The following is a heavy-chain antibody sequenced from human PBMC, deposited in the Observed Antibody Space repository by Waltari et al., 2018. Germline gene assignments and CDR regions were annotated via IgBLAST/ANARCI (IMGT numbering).Heavy chain of an antibody. CDR2: MNPNSGNT. J-gene: IGHJ4*02. CDR1: GYPYTSYD. Sequence: QVQLVQYGDEVKKPGASVTVSCKAFGYPYTSYDINWVRQATGQGLEWMGWMNPNSGNTGYAQKFQGRVTITRNTSISTAYMELSSLRSEDTAVYYCARGKDSSGYLVYWGQGTLVTVSS. V-gene: IGHV1-8*03. CDR3: ARGKDSSGYLVY. D-gene: IGHD3-22*01.